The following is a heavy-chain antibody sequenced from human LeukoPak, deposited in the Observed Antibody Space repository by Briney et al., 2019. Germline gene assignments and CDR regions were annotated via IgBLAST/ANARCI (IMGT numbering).Heavy chain of an antibody. J-gene: IGHJ3*02. Sequence: GGSLRLSCAASGFTFSSYGMHWVRQAPGKGLEWVAVISYDGSNKYYADSVKGRFTISRDNSKNTLYLQMNSLRAEDTAVYYCAKDLYDILTGYSTHDAFDIWGQGTMVTVSS. CDR2: ISYDGSNK. D-gene: IGHD3-9*01. CDR1: GFTFSSYG. CDR3: AKDLYDILTGYSTHDAFDI. V-gene: IGHV3-30*18.